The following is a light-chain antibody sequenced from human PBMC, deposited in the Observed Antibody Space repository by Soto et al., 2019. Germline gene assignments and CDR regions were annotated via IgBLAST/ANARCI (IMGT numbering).Light chain of an antibody. Sequence: DIVVTQSPDSLAVPLGERATITCKSSQNVLYDSNIKNYFSWYQQKPGQPPKLLIYWASTRESGVPDRFRGSGSGTEYTLTISSLQAEDVAVYYCLHYWTFGQGTKLEIK. CDR3: LHYWT. V-gene: IGKV4-1*01. CDR1: QNVLYDSNIKNY. CDR2: WAS. J-gene: IGKJ2*01.